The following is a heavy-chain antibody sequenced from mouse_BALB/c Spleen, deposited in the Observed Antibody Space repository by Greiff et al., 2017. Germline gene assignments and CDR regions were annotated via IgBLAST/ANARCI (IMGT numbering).Heavy chain of an antibody. Sequence: ELVRPGASVTLSCKASGYTFTSYWINWIKQRPGQGLEWIGRIAPGSGSTYYTEMFKGKATLTVDTSSSTAYIQLSSLSSEDSAVYFCAREENGPFAYWGQGTLVTVSA. CDR1: GYTFTSYW. D-gene: IGHD1-1*02. J-gene: IGHJ3*01. V-gene: IGHV1S41*01. CDR3: AREENGPFAY. CDR2: IAPGSGST.